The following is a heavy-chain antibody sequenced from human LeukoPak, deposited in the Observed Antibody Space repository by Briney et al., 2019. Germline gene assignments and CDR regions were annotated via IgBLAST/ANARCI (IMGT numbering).Heavy chain of an antibody. CDR3: AKGGGSSS. V-gene: IGHV3-7*01. D-gene: IGHD6-6*01. Sequence: GGSLRLSCAASGFSFSNFWMSWVRQAPGKGLEWVANIKPDGSATNYVDSVKGRFTISRDNAKNSLDLQMNSLRAEDTAVYYCAKGGGSSSWGQGTLVTVSS. CDR2: IKPDGSAT. CDR1: GFSFSNFW. J-gene: IGHJ5*02.